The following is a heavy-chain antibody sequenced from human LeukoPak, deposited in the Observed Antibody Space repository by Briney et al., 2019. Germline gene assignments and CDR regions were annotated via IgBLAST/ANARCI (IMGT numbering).Heavy chain of an antibody. J-gene: IGHJ3*02. Sequence: SVKVSCNASRGTFSSYAISWVRQAPGQGLEWMGRIIPIFGTANYAQKFQGRVTITTDESTSTAYMELSSLRSEDTAVYYCAIFSPVGHDSFDIWGQGTMVTVSS. V-gene: IGHV1-69*05. CDR3: AIFSPVGHDSFDI. CDR1: RGTFSSYA. D-gene: IGHD2/OR15-2a*01. CDR2: IIPIFGTA.